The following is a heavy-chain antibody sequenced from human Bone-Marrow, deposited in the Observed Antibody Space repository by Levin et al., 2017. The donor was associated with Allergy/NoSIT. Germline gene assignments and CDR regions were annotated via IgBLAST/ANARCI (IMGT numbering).Heavy chain of an antibody. V-gene: IGHV3-7*01. CDR2: IKEDGSEK. Sequence: GESLKISCAASGFTFRRYWMSWVRQAPGKGLEWVANIKEDGSEKYYVDSVKGRFTTSRDNAKNSLYLQMNSLRAEDTAVYYCGRDGDRHDYRNLAWGQGTLVTVSS. CDR1: GFTFRRYW. CDR3: GRDGDRHDYRNLA. J-gene: IGHJ5*02. D-gene: IGHD4-11*01.